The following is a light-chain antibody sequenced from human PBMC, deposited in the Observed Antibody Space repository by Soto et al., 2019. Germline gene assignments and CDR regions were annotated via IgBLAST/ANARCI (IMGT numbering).Light chain of an antibody. Sequence: DIQMTQSPSSVSASVGASVTITCRASQGISSWLAWYQQKPGKAPNLLIYAASTLEGGVPSRFSGSGSGTHFTLTISSLQPEDFATYYCQQANSFPFTFGQGTRLEIK. CDR3: QQANSFPFT. J-gene: IGKJ5*01. CDR2: AAS. CDR1: QGISSW. V-gene: IGKV1-12*02.